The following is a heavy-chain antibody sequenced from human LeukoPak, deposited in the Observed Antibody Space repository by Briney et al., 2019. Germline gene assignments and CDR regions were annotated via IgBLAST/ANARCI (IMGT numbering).Heavy chain of an antibody. CDR2: ISGHNGNT. Sequence: EASVKVSCKASGYTFTNYGITWVRQAPGQGLGWLGWISGHNGNTDYAQKFQGRVTLSADESTGTAYMELNGLRPEDTAVYYCAREADFVVVVPTPTNAFDIWGQGTMVAVSS. CDR3: AREADFVVVVPTPTNAFDI. CDR1: GYTFTNYG. V-gene: IGHV1-18*01. J-gene: IGHJ3*02. D-gene: IGHD2-2*01.